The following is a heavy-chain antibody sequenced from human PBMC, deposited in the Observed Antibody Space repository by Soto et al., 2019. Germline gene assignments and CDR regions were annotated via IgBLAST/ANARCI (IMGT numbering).Heavy chain of an antibody. Sequence: PSETLSLTCNVSGASISTTSYYWAWIRQSPGKGLAWIATVYYSGSTYYNPSLRSRVTISVDTSKNQFSLKLSSVTAADTAVYYCARGSPVRGLEWWGQGTLVTVSS. D-gene: IGHD3-10*01. CDR1: GASISTTSYY. CDR3: ARGSPVRGLEW. J-gene: IGHJ4*02. CDR2: VYYSGST. V-gene: IGHV4-39*07.